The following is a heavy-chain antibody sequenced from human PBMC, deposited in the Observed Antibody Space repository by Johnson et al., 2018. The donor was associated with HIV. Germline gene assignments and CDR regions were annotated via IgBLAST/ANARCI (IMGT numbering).Heavy chain of an antibody. CDR2: INWNGGST. CDR1: GFTVSSNY. Sequence: VQLVESGGGVVQPGGSLRLSCAASGFTVSSNYMSWVRQAPGKGLEWVSGINWNGGSTGYADSVKGRFTISRDNAKNSLYLQMNSLRGEDTALYYCARVQPVGVSYHDAVDIWGQGTMGTVSS. D-gene: IGHD1-1*01. CDR3: ARVQPVGVSYHDAVDI. V-gene: IGHV3-20*04. J-gene: IGHJ3*02.